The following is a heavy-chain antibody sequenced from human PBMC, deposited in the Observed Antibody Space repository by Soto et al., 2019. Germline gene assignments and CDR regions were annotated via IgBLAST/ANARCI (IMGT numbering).Heavy chain of an antibody. CDR2: IKEDGSER. D-gene: IGHD2-15*01. CDR3: ARDRGYCSGGTCYSVLDY. J-gene: IGHJ4*02. CDR1: GFTFSLYY. V-gene: IGHV3-7*01. Sequence: EVQLVESGGGLVQPGGSLRLSCAASGFTFSLYYMDWVCQAPGKGLEWVAKIKEDGSERHHVDSVKGRFTISRDNAKNXLXXXXXXXXXXXTAVYYCARDRGYCSGGTCYSVLDYWGQGILVTVSS.